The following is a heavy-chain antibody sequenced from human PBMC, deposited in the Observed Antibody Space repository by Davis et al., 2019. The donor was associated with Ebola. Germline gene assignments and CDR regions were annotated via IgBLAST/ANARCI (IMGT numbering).Heavy chain of an antibody. D-gene: IGHD3-9*01. Sequence: GGSLRLSCAAPGFTFSSYAMSWVRQAPGKGLEWVSLISGDGGSTYYADSVKGRFTISRDNSKNSLYLQMNSLRTEDTALYYCAKGDILTGYYNFYYYGMGVWGQGTTVTVSS. J-gene: IGHJ6*02. V-gene: IGHV3-43*02. CDR1: GFTFSSYA. CDR3: AKGDILTGYYNFYYYGMGV. CDR2: ISGDGGST.